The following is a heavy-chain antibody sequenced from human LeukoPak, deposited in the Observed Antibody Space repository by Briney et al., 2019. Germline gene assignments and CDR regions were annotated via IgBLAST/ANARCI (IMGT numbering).Heavy chain of an antibody. J-gene: IGHJ4*02. D-gene: IGHD2-2*01. V-gene: IGHV4-59*01. CDR1: GDSISDYY. CDR2: IYYTGST. CDR3: ARGVEVTSYYFDY. Sequence: PSETLSLTCSVSGDSISDYYWSWIRQPPGKGLEWIGYIYYTGSTNYSPSLKSRVTISLDSSKNQFSLQLTSVTAADSAIYYCARGVEVTSYYFDYWGQGTLVTVSS.